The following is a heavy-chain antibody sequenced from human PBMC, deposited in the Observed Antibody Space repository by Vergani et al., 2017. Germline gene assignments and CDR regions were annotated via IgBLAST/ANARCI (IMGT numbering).Heavy chain of an antibody. Sequence: EVQLVESGGGLVQPGGSLRLSCAASGFTFSSYWMSWVRQAPGKGLEWVANIKQDGSEKYYVDSVKGRFTISRDNAKNSLYLQMNSLRAEDTAVYYCAKGSYDYGDYGHFDYWGQGTLVTVSS. V-gene: IGHV3-7*01. CDR1: GFTFSSYW. D-gene: IGHD4-17*01. CDR2: IKQDGSEK. J-gene: IGHJ4*02. CDR3: AKGSYDYGDYGHFDY.